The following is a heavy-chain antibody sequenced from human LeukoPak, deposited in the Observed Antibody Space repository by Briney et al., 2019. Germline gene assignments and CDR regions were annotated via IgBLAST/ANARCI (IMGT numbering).Heavy chain of an antibody. CDR1: GFTFSNAW. D-gene: IGHD2-2*01. J-gene: IGHJ5*02. CDR2: IKSKTDGGTT. V-gene: IGHV3-15*01. Sequence: PGGSLRLSCAASGFTFSNAWMSWVRQAPGKGLEWVGRIKSKTDGGTTDYAAPVKGRFTISRDDSKNTLYLQMNSLKTEDTAVYYCAYLLDSVVPAAPGGQGTLVTVSS. CDR3: AYLLDSVVPAAP.